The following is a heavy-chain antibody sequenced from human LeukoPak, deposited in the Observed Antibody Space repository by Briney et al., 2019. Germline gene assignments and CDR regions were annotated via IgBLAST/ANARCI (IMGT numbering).Heavy chain of an antibody. V-gene: IGHV3-30*02. CDR2: IRNDGSNK. D-gene: IGHD1-26*01. Sequence: PGGSLRLSCVASGFSFSSYAMHWVRQAPGKGLELVAYIRNDGSNKHYADSVRGRFTISRDNSKNTLYLQMNSLRADDTAVYYCAKWWEWNGEDFFDYWGQGTLVTVSS. J-gene: IGHJ4*02. CDR1: GFSFSSYA. CDR3: AKWWEWNGEDFFDY.